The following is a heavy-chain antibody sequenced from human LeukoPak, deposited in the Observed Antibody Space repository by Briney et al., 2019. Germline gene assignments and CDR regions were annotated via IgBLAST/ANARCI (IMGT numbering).Heavy chain of an antibody. V-gene: IGHV4-38-2*02. CDR2: ICHSGST. Sequence: PSETLSLTCTVSGYSISSGYYWGWIRQPPGKGLEWIGSICHSGSTYYNPSLKSRVTISVDTSKNQFSLKLSSVTAADTAVYYCGRYYYYMDVWGKGTTVTVSS. J-gene: IGHJ6*03. CDR3: GRYYYYMDV. CDR1: GYSISSGYY.